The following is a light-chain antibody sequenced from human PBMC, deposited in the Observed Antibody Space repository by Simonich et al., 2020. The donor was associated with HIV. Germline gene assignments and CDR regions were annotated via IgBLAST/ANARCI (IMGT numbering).Light chain of an antibody. Sequence: IQLTQSPSFLSASVGDRVTITCRASQGISSYLAWYQQKPGKAPKLLIYAASTLQSGVPSRFSGSGSGTEFTLTISSLQHEDFATYYCQQLNSYPPPFTFGPGTKVDVK. V-gene: IGKV1-9*01. CDR3: QQLNSYPPPFT. CDR2: AAS. J-gene: IGKJ3*01. CDR1: QGISSY.